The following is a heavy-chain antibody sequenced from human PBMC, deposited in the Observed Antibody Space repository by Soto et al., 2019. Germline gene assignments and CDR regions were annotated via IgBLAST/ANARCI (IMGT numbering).Heavy chain of an antibody. D-gene: IGHD3-22*01. CDR2: ISSSSSTI. CDR1: GFTVSSDR. J-gene: IGHJ3*02. Sequence: PGGTLRLSCAASGFTVSSDRMNWVRQAPGKGLEWVSYISSSSSTIYYADSVKGRFTISRDNAKNSLYLQMNSLRDEDTAVYYCARDTWTYYYDSSCYSDAFDIWGQGTMVTVSS. V-gene: IGHV3-48*02. CDR3: ARDTWTYYYDSSCYSDAFDI.